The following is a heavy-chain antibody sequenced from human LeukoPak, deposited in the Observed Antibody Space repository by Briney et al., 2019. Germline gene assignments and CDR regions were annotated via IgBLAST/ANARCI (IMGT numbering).Heavy chain of an antibody. V-gene: IGHV3-74*01. CDR2: IDTDGSTT. CDR3: VGDTITYDIFTGSPGY. CDR1: EFTSSDYW. D-gene: IGHD3-9*01. J-gene: IGHJ4*02. Sequence: GGSLRLSCAASEFTSSDYWIHWVRQAPGEGLVWVSRIDTDGSTTNYADSVKGRFTISRDNSGNTLFLQMNSLGAEDTAVYYCVGDTITYDIFTGSPGYWGQGTLVIVSS.